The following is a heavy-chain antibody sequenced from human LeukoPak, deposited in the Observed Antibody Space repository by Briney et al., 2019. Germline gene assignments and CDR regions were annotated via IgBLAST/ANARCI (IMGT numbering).Heavy chain of an antibody. V-gene: IGHV4-59*12. D-gene: IGHD4-17*01. CDR2: INYIGST. CDR3: ARRYDDYPNNWFDP. Sequence: SETLSLTCSVSDGTIIGYYWTWIRQPPGKGVEWVGYINYIGSTIYNPSLKSRVTISVDTSNNQFSLKLSSVTAADTAVYYCARRYDDYPNNWFDPSGQGTLVTVYS. CDR1: DGTIIGYY. J-gene: IGHJ5*02.